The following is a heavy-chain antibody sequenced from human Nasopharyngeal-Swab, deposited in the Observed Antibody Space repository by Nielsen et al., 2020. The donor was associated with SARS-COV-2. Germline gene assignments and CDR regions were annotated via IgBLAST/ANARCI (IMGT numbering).Heavy chain of an antibody. CDR2: ISWNGNIR. D-gene: IGHD1-20*01. CDR3: ARENNWEALRYIDL. J-gene: IGHJ2*01. CDR1: GFTFDDYD. Sequence: SLKISCETSGFTFDDYDMYWVRQAPGKGLEWVSGISWNGNIRGHADSLEGRFTISRDNAKSSLYLQMNSLRVEDTALYYCARENNWEALRYIDLWGRGTLVTVSS. V-gene: IGHV3-9*01.